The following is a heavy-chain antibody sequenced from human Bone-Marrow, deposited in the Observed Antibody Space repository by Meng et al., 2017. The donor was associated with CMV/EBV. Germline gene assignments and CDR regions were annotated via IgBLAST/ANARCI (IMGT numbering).Heavy chain of an antibody. CDR3: ARVRLGGSSGLGEFDP. D-gene: IGHD3-16*01. V-gene: IGHV4-39*07. CDR2: IYYSGST. Sequence: SETLSLTCTVSGGSISGRNYYWGWIRQPPGKGLEWIGSIYYSGSTYYNPSLKSRVTISVDTSKNQFSLKLSSVTAADTAVYYCARVRLGGSSGLGEFDPWGQGTLVTVSS. CDR1: GGSISGRNYY. J-gene: IGHJ5*02.